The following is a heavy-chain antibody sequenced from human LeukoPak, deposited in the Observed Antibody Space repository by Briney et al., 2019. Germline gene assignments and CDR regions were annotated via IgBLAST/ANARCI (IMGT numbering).Heavy chain of an antibody. CDR1: GGSISSSSYY. CDR2: IYYSGST. D-gene: IGHD3-3*01. J-gene: IGHJ4*02. Sequence: SETLSLTCTVSGGSISSSSYYWGWIRQPPGKGLEWIGSIYYSGSTYYNPSLKSRVTISVDTSKNQFSLKLSSVTAADTAVYYCARQITIFGTPLDYWGQGTLVTVSS. V-gene: IGHV4-39*01. CDR3: ARQITIFGTPLDY.